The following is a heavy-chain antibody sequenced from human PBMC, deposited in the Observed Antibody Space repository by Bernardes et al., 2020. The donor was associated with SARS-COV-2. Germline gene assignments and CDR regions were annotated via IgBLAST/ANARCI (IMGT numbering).Heavy chain of an antibody. J-gene: IGHJ6*02. Sequence: GGSLRLSCVASGFPFSGYRMNWVRQAPGKGLEWVSSITSRSGYIYYADSVKGRFTISRDNAKNSLYLQIDSLRAEDTAVYYCARDFDILTGYSYDYYGMDVWGQGTTVTVSS. CDR2: ITSRSGYI. CDR3: ARDFDILTGYSYDYYGMDV. V-gene: IGHV3-21*01. D-gene: IGHD3-9*01. CDR1: GFPFSGYR.